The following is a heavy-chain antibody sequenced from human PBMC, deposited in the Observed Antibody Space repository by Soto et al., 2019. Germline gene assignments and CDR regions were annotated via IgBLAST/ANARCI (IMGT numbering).Heavy chain of an antibody. Sequence: ASVKVSCKASGYTFTSYGISWVRQAPGRGLEWMGWISAYNGNTNYAQKLQGRVTMTTDTSTSTAYMELRSLRSDDTAVYYCARVITIFGVVIIPRCYFDYWGQGTLVTVSS. J-gene: IGHJ4*02. CDR2: ISAYNGNT. V-gene: IGHV1-18*04. CDR1: GYTFTSYG. D-gene: IGHD3-3*01. CDR3: ARVITIFGVVIIPRCYFDY.